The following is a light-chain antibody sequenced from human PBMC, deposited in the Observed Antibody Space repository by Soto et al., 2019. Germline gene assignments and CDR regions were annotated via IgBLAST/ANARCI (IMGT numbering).Light chain of an antibody. CDR2: EVS. Sequence: QSALTQPPSASGSPGQSVTISCTGTSSDVGGYNYVSWYQQLPGKAPKLMIYEVSKRPSGVPDRFSGSKSGITASLTVSRLQAEEEADYYCSSYAGSNRVFGTGTKLTVL. J-gene: IGLJ1*01. CDR1: SSDVGGYNY. CDR3: SSYAGSNRV. V-gene: IGLV2-8*01.